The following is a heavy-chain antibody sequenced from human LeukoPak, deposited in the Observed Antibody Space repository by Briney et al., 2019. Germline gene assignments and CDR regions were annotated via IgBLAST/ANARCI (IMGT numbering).Heavy chain of an antibody. CDR1: GFTFSSYA. Sequence: PGGSLRLSCAASGFTFSSYAMSWVRQAPGKGLEWVSAISGSGGSTYYADSVKGRFTISRDNSKTTLYLQMNSLRAEDTAVYYCAKDLYGYSYGDIDYWGQGTLVTVSS. V-gene: IGHV3-23*01. D-gene: IGHD5-18*01. CDR2: ISGSGGST. J-gene: IGHJ4*02. CDR3: AKDLYGYSYGDIDY.